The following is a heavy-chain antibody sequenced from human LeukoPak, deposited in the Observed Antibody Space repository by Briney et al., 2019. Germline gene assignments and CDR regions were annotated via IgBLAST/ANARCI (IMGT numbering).Heavy chain of an antibody. CDR1: GDSISGYY. D-gene: IGHD6-13*01. CDR2: ISDSGST. Sequence: PSETLSLTCSVSGDSISGYYWSWIRQPPGKGLEWIAYISDSGSTNSNPSLRSRVTMSRDTSKNQFSLNLSSVTAADTAVYYCARARIAAGGSYNMDVWGQGTTVTVSS. CDR3: ARARIAAGGSYNMDV. V-gene: IGHV4-59*01. J-gene: IGHJ6*02.